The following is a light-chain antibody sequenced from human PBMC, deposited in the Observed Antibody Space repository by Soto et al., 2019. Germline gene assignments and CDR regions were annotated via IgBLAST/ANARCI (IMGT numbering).Light chain of an antibody. CDR2: SNT. CDR1: SSNIGSNT. V-gene: IGLV1-44*01. J-gene: IGLJ2*01. CDR3: AAWDDSLNGVV. Sequence: QSVLTQPPSASGTPGQRVTISCSGSSSNIGSNTVNWYQQLPGTAPKLLMYSNTQRPSGVPDRFSGSKSGTSASLAISGLQSEHEADYYCAAWDDSLNGVVFGGGTKLTVL.